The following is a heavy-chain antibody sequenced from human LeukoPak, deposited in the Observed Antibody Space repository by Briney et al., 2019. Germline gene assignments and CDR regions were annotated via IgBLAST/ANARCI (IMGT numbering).Heavy chain of an antibody. D-gene: IGHD3-10*01. Sequence: GGSLRLSCAASGFTFSSYSMNWVRQAPGKGLEWVSYISSSSSTIYYADSVKGRFTISRDNAKNSLYLQMSSLRAEDTAVYYCARGSQLDNYYGSGSYYKAVFDYWGQGTLVTVSS. CDR2: ISSSSSTI. V-gene: IGHV3-48*01. CDR3: ARGSQLDNYYGSGSYYKAVFDY. CDR1: GFTFSSYS. J-gene: IGHJ4*02.